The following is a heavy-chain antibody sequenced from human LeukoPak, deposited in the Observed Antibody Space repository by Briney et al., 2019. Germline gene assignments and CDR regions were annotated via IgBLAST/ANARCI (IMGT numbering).Heavy chain of an antibody. J-gene: IGHJ6*02. CDR1: GFTFSSYG. CDR3: ARGIVGATGYYYGMDV. Sequence: PGGSLRLSCAASGFTFSSYGMHWVRQAPGKGLEWVAVISYDGSNKYYADSVKGRFTISRDNSKNTLYLQMNSLRAEDTAVYYCARGIVGATGYYYGMDVWGQGTTVTVSS. D-gene: IGHD1-26*01. CDR2: ISYDGSNK. V-gene: IGHV3-30*03.